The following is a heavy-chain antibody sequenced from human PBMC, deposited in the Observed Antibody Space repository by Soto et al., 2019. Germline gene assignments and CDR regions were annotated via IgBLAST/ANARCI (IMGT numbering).Heavy chain of an antibody. V-gene: IGHV1-24*01. D-gene: IGHD5-12*01. CDR3: ATGAHSGYE. Sequence: SXVKASGKVSGYTFTEFSMHCVRQALGKGLEWMGGFDPEDGETIYAQKFQGRVTMTEDTSTDTAYMELSSLRSEDTAVYYCATGAHSGYEWGQGTLVTVSS. CDR2: FDPEDGET. CDR1: GYTFTEFS. J-gene: IGHJ4*02.